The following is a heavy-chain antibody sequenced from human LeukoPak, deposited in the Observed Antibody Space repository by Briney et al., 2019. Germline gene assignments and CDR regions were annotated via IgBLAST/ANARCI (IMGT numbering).Heavy chain of an antibody. CDR1: GITASSYA. D-gene: IGHD6-19*01. V-gene: IGHV3-23*01. J-gene: IGHJ4*02. CDR2: ISGSGDRT. CDR3: AKVDSYNSGWLDY. Sequence: PGGSLRLSCAASGITASSYAMTWVRQAPGKGLEWVSSISGSGDRTMYADSVKGRLTISRDNAKNSLYLQMSSLRAEDTAIYYCAKVDSYNSGWLDYWGQGTLVTVSS.